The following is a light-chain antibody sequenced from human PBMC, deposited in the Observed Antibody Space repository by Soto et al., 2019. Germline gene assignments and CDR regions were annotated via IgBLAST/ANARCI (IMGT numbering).Light chain of an antibody. CDR2: AAS. V-gene: IGKV1-12*01. CDR3: QQANSYFST. CDR1: QGINNW. Sequence: DIQMTQSPSSVYASVGDRVTITCRASQGINNWLAWYQQKSGKDPKLLIYAASSLQSGVPSRFSGRGFGTLFTLHINSLQAEDFATYFCQQANSYFSTLGGGTKVGI. J-gene: IGKJ4*01.